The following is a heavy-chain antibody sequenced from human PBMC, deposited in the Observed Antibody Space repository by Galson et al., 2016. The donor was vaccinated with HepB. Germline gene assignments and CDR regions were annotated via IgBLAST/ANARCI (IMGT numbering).Heavy chain of an antibody. CDR1: GGSINIIDYF. CDR3: VRHTRSSGFDY. J-gene: IGHJ4*02. D-gene: IGHD6-6*01. V-gene: IGHV4-39*01. Sequence: SETLSLTCTVSGGSINIIDYFWAWVRQSPGKGPEWIGSIYYDGSTYYTSSLKTRVTISVYTSKSQFSLRLSSVTAADTTIYYCVRHTRSSGFDYWGEGTLATVSS. CDR2: IYYDGST.